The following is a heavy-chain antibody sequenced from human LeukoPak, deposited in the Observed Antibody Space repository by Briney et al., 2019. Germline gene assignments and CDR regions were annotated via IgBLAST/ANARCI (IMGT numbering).Heavy chain of an antibody. CDR3: ARDSGAAMTYFDH. J-gene: IGHJ4*02. CDR2: LCYDGSNK. CDR1: GFSFSSHG. D-gene: IGHD5-18*01. V-gene: IGHV3-33*01. Sequence: GRSLRLSCAASGFSFSSHGMHWVRQAPGKGLEWVAVLCYDGSNKYYADSVKGRFTISRDNSKNRLYLQMNSLRAEDTAVYYCARDSGAAMTYFDHWGQGTLVTVSS.